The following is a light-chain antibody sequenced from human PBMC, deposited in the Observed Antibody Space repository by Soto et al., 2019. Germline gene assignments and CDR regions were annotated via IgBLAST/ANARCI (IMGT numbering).Light chain of an antibody. CDR2: EVV. CDR3: KSYAGSNTYV. Sequence: QAVLTQPPSASGSPGQAVAISCTGTKNDSGVYDFVSWYQQHAGKAPRLIIYEVVQRPSRVPDRFSGSKSGTTASLTVSGLQAADEADYFCKSYAGSNTYVFGSGPQVTVL. CDR1: KNDSGVYDF. J-gene: IGLJ1*01. V-gene: IGLV2-8*01.